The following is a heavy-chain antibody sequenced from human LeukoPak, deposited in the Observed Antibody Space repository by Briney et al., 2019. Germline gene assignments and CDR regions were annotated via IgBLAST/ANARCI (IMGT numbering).Heavy chain of an antibody. V-gene: IGHV4-30-4*08. CDR1: GSSISSGDYY. D-gene: IGHD6-13*01. Sequence: SETLSLTCTVSGSSISSGDYYWSWIRQPPGKGLEWIGYIYYSGSTYYNPSLKSRVTISVDTSKNQFSLKLSSVTAADTAVYYCARPKGIAAAGRGWFDPWGQGTLVTVSS. CDR2: IYYSGST. J-gene: IGHJ5*02. CDR3: ARPKGIAAAGRGWFDP.